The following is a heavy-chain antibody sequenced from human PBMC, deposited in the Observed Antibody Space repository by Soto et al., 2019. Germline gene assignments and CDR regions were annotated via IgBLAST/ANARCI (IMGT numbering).Heavy chain of an antibody. CDR1: GGSFSGYY. Sequence: SETLSLTCAVYGGSFSGYYWSWIRQPPGKGLEWIGEINHSGSTNYNPSLRSRVTISVDTSKNQFSLKLSSVTAADTAVYYCARGSAISGWYLLDYWGQGTLVTVSS. J-gene: IGHJ4*02. CDR3: ARGSAISGWYLLDY. V-gene: IGHV4-34*01. D-gene: IGHD6-19*01. CDR2: INHSGST.